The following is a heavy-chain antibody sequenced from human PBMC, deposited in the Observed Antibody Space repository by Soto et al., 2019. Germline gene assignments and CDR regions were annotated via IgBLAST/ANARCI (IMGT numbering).Heavy chain of an antibody. V-gene: IGHV4-28*03. CDR3: ARGHHSGYDILTGYYILYYYGMDV. CDR2: IYSSGST. CDR1: GYSISSSNW. Sequence: SETLSLTCAVSGYSISSSNWWGWVRQPPGKGLEWIGYIYSSGSTYYNPSLKSRVTISVDTSKNQFSLKLSSVTAADTAVYYCARGHHSGYDILTGYYILYYYGMDVWGQGTTVTVSS. D-gene: IGHD3-9*01. J-gene: IGHJ6*02.